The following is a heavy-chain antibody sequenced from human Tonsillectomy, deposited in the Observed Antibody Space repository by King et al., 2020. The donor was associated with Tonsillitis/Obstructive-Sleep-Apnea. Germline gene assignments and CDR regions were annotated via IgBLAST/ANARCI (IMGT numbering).Heavy chain of an antibody. J-gene: IGHJ5*02. D-gene: IGHD2-2*02. CDR1: GFTFSSYA. CDR2: ISYDGSNK. V-gene: IGHV3-30*04. Sequence: VQLVESGGGVVQPGRSLRLSCAASGFTFSSYAMHWVRQAPGKGLEWVAVISYDGSNKYYADSVKGRFTISRDNSKNTLYLQMNSLRAEDTAVYYCARGSCPYTSTKGDWFDPWGQGTLVTVSS. CDR3: ARGSCPYTSTKGDWFDP.